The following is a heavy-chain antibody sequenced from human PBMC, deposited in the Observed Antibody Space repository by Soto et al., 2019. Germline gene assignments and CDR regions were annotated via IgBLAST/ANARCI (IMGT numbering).Heavy chain of an antibody. V-gene: IGHV1-18*01. D-gene: IGHD6-13*01. CDR3: ARTCIAAAGTYY. J-gene: IGHJ4*02. Sequence: QVQLVQSGAEVKKPGASVKVSCKASSYTFTSYGISWVRQAPGQGLEWSGWISAYNGNTNYAQQFQGRVTMTTDTSTGTAYMELRRLRSDDTAVYYCARTCIAAAGTYYWGPGTLVTVSS. CDR2: ISAYNGNT. CDR1: SYTFTSYG.